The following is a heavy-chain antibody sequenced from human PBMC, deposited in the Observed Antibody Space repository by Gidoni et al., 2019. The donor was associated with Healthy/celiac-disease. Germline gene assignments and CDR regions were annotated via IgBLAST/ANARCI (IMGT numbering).Heavy chain of an antibody. D-gene: IGHD5-18*01. CDR2: IYYSGST. J-gene: IGHJ4*02. V-gene: IGHV4-39*01. CDR3: ARWGYSYGRDY. Sequence: QLQLQESGPGLVKPSETLSLTCTVSGGSISSSSYYWGWIRQPPGKGLEWIGSIYYSGSTYYNPSLKSRVTISVDTSKNQFSLKLSSVTAADTAVYYCARWGYSYGRDYWGQGTLVTVSS. CDR1: GGSISSSSYY.